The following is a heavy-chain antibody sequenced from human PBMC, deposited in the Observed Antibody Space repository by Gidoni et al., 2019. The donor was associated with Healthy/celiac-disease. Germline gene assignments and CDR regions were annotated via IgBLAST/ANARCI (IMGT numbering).Heavy chain of an antibody. D-gene: IGHD4-17*01. Sequence: QLQLQESGPGLVKPSETLSLTCTVSGGSPSSSSYYWGWIRQPPGKGLEWIGSIYYSGSTYYNPSLKSRVTISVDTPKNQFSLKLSSVTAADTAVYYCASSIRVYWYFDLWGRGTLVTVSS. V-gene: IGHV4-39*07. CDR2: IYYSGST. CDR1: GGSPSSSSYY. CDR3: ASSIRVYWYFDL. J-gene: IGHJ2*01.